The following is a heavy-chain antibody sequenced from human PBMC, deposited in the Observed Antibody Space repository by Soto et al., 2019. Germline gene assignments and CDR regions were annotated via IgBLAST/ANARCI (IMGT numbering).Heavy chain of an antibody. D-gene: IGHD3-3*01. V-gene: IGHV1-2*02. Sequence: ASVKVSCKASGYTFTGYYMHWVRRAPGQGLEWMGWINPNSGGTNYAQKFQGRVTMTRDTSISTAYMELSRLRSDDTAVYYCARYRRPVLRFLEWLSTATFDYWGQGTLVTVSS. CDR3: ARYRRPVLRFLEWLSTATFDY. J-gene: IGHJ4*02. CDR1: GYTFTGYY. CDR2: INPNSGGT.